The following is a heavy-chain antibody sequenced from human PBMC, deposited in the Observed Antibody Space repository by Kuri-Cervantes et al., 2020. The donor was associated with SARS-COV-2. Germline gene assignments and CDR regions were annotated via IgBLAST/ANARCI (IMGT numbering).Heavy chain of an antibody. J-gene: IGHJ3*02. CDR3: ARDSRITMIVGGGPGAIDI. CDR2: IHSGGST. Sequence: GGSLRLSRAASGFTVSSNYMSWVRQASRKGLEWDAVIHSGGSTYYADPVKGRFTISRDNFKNTLFLQMNSLRAEDTAVYYCARDSRITMIVGGGPGAIDIWGQGTMVTVSS. CDR1: GFTVSSNY. D-gene: IGHD3-22*01. V-gene: IGHV3-66*01.